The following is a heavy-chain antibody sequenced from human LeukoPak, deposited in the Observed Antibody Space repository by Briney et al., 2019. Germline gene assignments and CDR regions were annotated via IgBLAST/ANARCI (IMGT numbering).Heavy chain of an antibody. D-gene: IGHD6-19*01. CDR2: IYYSGST. CDR1: GGSISGYY. CDR3: ARRVAGYYFDY. Sequence: SETLSLICTVSGGSISGYYWSWIRQPPGKGLEWIGYIYYSGSTNYNPSLKSRVTISVDTSKNQFSLKLSSVTAADTAVYYCARRVAGYYFDYWGQGTLVTVSS. J-gene: IGHJ4*02. V-gene: IGHV4-59*01.